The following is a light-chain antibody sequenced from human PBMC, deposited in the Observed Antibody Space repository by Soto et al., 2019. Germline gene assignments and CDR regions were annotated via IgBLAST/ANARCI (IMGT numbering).Light chain of an antibody. CDR2: GAS. Sequence: EVVLTQSPGTLSLSPGERATLSCRAGQSVSSRFLAWYQHKRGQAPRLLIYGASRRATGIPDRFSGTGSGTDFTLTISRLEPEDFAVYYCQQHGSWGITFGPGTKVDI. CDR1: QSVSSRF. V-gene: IGKV3-20*01. CDR3: QQHGSWGIT. J-gene: IGKJ3*01.